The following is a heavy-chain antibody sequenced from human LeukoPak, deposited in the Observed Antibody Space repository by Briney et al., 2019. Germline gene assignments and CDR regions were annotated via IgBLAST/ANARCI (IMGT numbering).Heavy chain of an antibody. CDR1: GFTFSSYG. J-gene: IGHJ3*02. Sequence: PGGSLRLSCAASGFTFSSYGMHWVRQAPGKGLEWVAVISYDGSNKYYADSVKGRFTISRDNSKNTLHLQMNSLRAGDTAVYYCARELRGSDAFDIWGQGTMVTVSS. CDR2: ISYDGSNK. CDR3: ARELRGSDAFDI. V-gene: IGHV3-30*03. D-gene: IGHD4-23*01.